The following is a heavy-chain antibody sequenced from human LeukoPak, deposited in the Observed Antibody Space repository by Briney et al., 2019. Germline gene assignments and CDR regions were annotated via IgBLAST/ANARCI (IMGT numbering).Heavy chain of an antibody. D-gene: IGHD1-26*01. V-gene: IGHV3-30-3*01. CDR2: ISFDGSNK. J-gene: IGHJ4*02. Sequence: GGSLRLSCAASGFTFSSYAMHWVRQAPGKGLEWVAVISFDGSNKYYADSVKGRFTISRDNSMNTLYLQMNSLRPEDTAVYYCARDVGSGSYLDYWGQGTLVTVSS. CDR3: ARDVGSGSYLDY. CDR1: GFTFSSYA.